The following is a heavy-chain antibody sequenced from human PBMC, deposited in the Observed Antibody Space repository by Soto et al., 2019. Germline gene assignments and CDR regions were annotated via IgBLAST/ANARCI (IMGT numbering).Heavy chain of an antibody. CDR2: ISAYNGNT. V-gene: IGHV1-18*01. CDR3: ASGTDYDSSGYYYGY. J-gene: IGHJ4*02. CDR1: GYTFTSYG. Sequence: ASVKVSCKASGYTFTSYGISWVRQAPGQGLEWMGWISAYNGNTNYAQKFQGRVTMTADESTSTAYMELSSLRSEDTAVYYCASGTDYDSSGYYYGYWGQGTLVTVSS. D-gene: IGHD3-22*01.